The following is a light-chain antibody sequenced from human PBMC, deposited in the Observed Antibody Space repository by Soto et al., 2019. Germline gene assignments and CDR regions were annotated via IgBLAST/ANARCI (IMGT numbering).Light chain of an antibody. V-gene: IGKV3-20*01. J-gene: IGKJ1*01. CDR1: RSVSDTL. Sequence: EIVLTQSPGTLSLSPGERATLSCRADRSVSDTLLTWFQQKPGQAPRLLIFGTSNRAPGIPDRFSGSGSGTDFTLPISRLEPDDFAVYYCQHYGDSSWTFGQGTKVDIK. CDR2: GTS. CDR3: QHYGDSSWT.